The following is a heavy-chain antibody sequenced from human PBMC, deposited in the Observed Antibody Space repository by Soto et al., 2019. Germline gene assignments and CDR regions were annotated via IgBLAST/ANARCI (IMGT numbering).Heavy chain of an antibody. V-gene: IGHV4-4*02. D-gene: IGHD3-3*01. CDR1: GDSMSNTNW. Sequence: SETLSLTCTVSGDSMSNTNWWSWVRQPPGKGLEWIGEIYHSGSTNYNPSFKSRVTISVDKSKNQFSLNLTSVTAADTAVYYCAKRTLRRLRFVETHWGQGTLVTVSS. CDR2: IYHSGST. J-gene: IGHJ4*02. CDR3: AKRTLRRLRFVETH.